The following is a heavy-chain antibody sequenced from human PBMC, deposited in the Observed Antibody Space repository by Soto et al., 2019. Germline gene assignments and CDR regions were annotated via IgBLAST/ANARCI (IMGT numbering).Heavy chain of an antibody. CDR2: NIPIFGTA. V-gene: IGHV1-69*13. D-gene: IGHD3-22*01. CDR3: ARGVVYDSSGFSPPYFDY. CDR1: GGTFSSYA. Sequence: GASVKVSCKASGGTFSSYAISWVRQAPGQGLEWMGGNIPIFGTANYAQKFQGRVTITADESTSTAYMELSSLRSEDTAVYYCARGVVYDSSGFSPPYFDYWGQGTLVTVSS. J-gene: IGHJ4*02.